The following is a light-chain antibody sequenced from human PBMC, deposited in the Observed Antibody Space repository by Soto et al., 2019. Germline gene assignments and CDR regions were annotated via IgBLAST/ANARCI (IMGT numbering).Light chain of an antibody. CDR2: DAS. J-gene: IGKJ5*01. CDR3: QQYENLPT. CDR1: QNINNY. V-gene: IGKV1-33*01. Sequence: DIKITQSPSSLSASVGDRVTITCQASQNINNYLNWYQHKPGSAPKLLIYDASKLEAGVPSRFRGSGSGTDFTFTISRLQPEDIATYYCQQYENLPTFGQGTRLEIK.